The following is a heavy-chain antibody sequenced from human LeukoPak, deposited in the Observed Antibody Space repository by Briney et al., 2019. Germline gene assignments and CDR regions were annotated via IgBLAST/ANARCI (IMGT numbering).Heavy chain of an antibody. CDR2: IYTSGST. V-gene: IGHV4-4*07. J-gene: IGHJ5*02. Sequence: PSETLSLTCTVSGGSINSYYWSWIRQPAGKGLEWIGRIYTSGSTNYNPSRKSRVTMSVDTSKNQFSLKLSSVTAADTAVYYCASSGPYNWFDPWGQGTLVTVSS. CDR3: ASSGPYNWFDP. CDR1: GGSINSYY.